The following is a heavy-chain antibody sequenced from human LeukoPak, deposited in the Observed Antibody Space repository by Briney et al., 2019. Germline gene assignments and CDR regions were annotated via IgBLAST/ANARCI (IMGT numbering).Heavy chain of an antibody. J-gene: IGHJ4*02. CDR1: GFTSSSYS. D-gene: IGHD3-16*02. CDR3: ARETQSSTYYDYVWGSYRPIDY. CDR2: ISSSSSYI. Sequence: PGGSLRLSCAASGFTSSSYSMNWVRQAPGKGLEWVSSISSSSSYIYYADSVKGRFTISRDNAKNSLYLQMNSLRAEDTAVYYCARETQSSTYYDYVWGSYRPIDYWGQGTLVTVSS. V-gene: IGHV3-21*01.